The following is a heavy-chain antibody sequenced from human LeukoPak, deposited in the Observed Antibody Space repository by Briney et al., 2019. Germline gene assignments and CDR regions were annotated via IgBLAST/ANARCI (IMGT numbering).Heavy chain of an antibody. CDR2: ILSGGST. CDR1: GFTVSSNH. J-gene: IGHJ4*02. V-gene: IGHV3-66*01. Sequence: PAGSLRLSCAASGFTVSSNHMSWVRQAPGEGLEWVSVILSGGSTSYADSVTGRFTVSRDNSKDPLYLQMHSLRAEDTAVYSCARYDSSGSFDYWGQGTLVTVSS. D-gene: IGHD3-22*01. CDR3: ARYDSSGSFDY.